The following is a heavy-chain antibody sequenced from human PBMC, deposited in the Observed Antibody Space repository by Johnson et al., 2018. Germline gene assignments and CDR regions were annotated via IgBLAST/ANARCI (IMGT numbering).Heavy chain of an antibody. V-gene: IGHV3-33*01. CDR1: GFTFSSYG. J-gene: IGHJ3*02. CDR2: IWYDGSNK. D-gene: IGHD1-26*01. CDR3: ARDWGGSGSYLFAFDI. Sequence: QVQLVQSGGGVVQXGRSLRLSCAASGFTFSSYGMHWVRQAPGKGLEWVAVIWYDGSNKYYAASVKGRFTISRDNSKNTLYLQMNRLRAEDTAVYYCARDWGGSGSYLFAFDIWGQGTMVTVSS.